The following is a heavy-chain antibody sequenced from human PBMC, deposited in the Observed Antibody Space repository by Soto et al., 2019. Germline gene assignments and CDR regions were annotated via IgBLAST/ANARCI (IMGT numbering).Heavy chain of an antibody. CDR3: AKDLKQQLVLISRNYGMDV. D-gene: IGHD6-13*01. V-gene: IGHV3-30*18. Sequence: HPGGSLRLSCAASGFTFSSYGMHWVRQAPGKGLEWVAVISYDGSNKYYADSVKGRFTISRDNSKNTLYLQMNSLRAEDTAVYYCAKDLKQQLVLISRNYGMDVWGQGTTVTVSS. J-gene: IGHJ6*02. CDR2: ISYDGSNK. CDR1: GFTFSSYG.